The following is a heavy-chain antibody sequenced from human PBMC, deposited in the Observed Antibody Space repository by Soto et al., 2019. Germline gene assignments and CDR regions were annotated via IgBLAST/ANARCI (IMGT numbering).Heavy chain of an antibody. D-gene: IGHD3-10*01. CDR2: INHNGDT. CDR3: AIGRGVCDGTVSFPLFYY. J-gene: IGHJ4*02. V-gene: IGHV4-34*01. CDR1: GGSFSGFQ. Sequence: VQLQQWGAGVLKPSGTLFLTCAAHGGSFSGFQWSWIRQAPGKGLEWVGEINHNGDTNYNPSLKSRVTMSIDTSKNEFSLKLPSVSAGDRARYYCAIGRGVCDGTVSFPLFYYWGQG.